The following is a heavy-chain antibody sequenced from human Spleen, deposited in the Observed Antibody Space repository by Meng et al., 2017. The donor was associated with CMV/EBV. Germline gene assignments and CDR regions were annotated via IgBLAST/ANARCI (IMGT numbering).Heavy chain of an antibody. D-gene: IGHD2-8*01. Sequence: SETLSLTCTVSGASISSYYWSWIRQSPGKGLEWIGYIHYSGYTIYNPSLKSRVTISVDTSKNQFSLKLSSVTAADTAVYYCARDGQDCSNGVCSYYYYYGMDVWGQGTTVTVSS. V-gene: IGHV4-59*12. CDR2: IHYSGYT. J-gene: IGHJ6*02. CDR1: GASISSYY. CDR3: ARDGQDCSNGVCSYYYYYGMDV.